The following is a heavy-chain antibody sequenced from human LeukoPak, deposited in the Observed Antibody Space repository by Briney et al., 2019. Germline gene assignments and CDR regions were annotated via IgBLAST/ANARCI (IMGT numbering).Heavy chain of an antibody. J-gene: IGHJ4*02. CDR3: ARPISSQGYFGVVID. V-gene: IGHV4-38-2*01. CDR2: IYHSGSP. CDR1: GYSISSASY. D-gene: IGHD3-3*01. Sequence: SETLFLTCAVSGYSISSASYWGWIRQPPGKGLEWIGNIYHSGSPYYNPSLKSRVTISVDTSKNQFSLKLSSMTAADTAVYYCARPISSQGYFGVVIDWGQGTLVTVSS.